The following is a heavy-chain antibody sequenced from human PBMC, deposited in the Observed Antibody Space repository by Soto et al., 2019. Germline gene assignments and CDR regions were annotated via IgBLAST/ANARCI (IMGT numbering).Heavy chain of an antibody. CDR1: GFTFSGYG. V-gene: IGHV3-33*01. D-gene: IGHD2-2*02. J-gene: IGHJ6*02. Sequence: GGSLRLSRAASGFTFSGYGMNWVRQAPGKGLEWVAVIWYDGSNKYYADSVKGRFTISRDNSKNTLYLQMNSLRAEDTAVYYCAGEDIVVVPAAIRRENYYYSMDVWGQGTTVTVS. CDR2: IWYDGSNK. CDR3: AGEDIVVVPAAIRRENYYYSMDV.